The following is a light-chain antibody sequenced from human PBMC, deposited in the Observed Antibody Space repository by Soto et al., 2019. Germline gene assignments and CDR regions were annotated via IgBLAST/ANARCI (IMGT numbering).Light chain of an antibody. V-gene: IGLV2-14*03. CDR2: DVS. CDR3: AAWDDSPSGYV. J-gene: IGLJ1*01. CDR1: SSDVGGYNY. Sequence: QSVLTQPGSVSGSPGQAITISCTGTSSDVGGYNYVSWYQQHPGKAPKRLIYDVSSRPSGLSNRFSGSKSGNTASLIISGLQAEDEADYYCAAWDDSPSGYVFGTGTKVT.